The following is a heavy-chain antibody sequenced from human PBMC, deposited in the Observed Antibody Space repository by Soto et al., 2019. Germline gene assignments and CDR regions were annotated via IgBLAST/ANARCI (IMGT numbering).Heavy chain of an antibody. CDR1: GFSLSNSGES. V-gene: IGHV2-5*01. J-gene: IGHJ4*02. Sequence: QITLEESGPAVVKPTQTLTLTCTFSGFSLSNSGESVGWIRQPPGKALEWLGLIYWNGIERYNPSLKRRLSITKDTSKNHVLLTVTNMDPVDTATYFSAHGDPLDFHYWGQGTLVTVSP. CDR2: IYWNGIE. D-gene: IGHD3-10*01. CDR3: AHGDPLDFHY.